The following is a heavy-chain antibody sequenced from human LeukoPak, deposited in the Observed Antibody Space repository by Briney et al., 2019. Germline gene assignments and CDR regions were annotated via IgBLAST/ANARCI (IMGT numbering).Heavy chain of an antibody. CDR2: IIPIFGTA. CDR1: GYTFTSYG. J-gene: IGHJ5*02. Sequence: GASVKVSCKASGYTFTSYGISWVRQAPGQGLEWMGGIIPIFGTANYAQKFQGRVTITTDESTSTAYMELSSLRSEDTAVYYCARSITMIVVAYNWFDPWGQGTLVTVSS. CDR3: ARSITMIVVAYNWFDP. D-gene: IGHD3-22*01. V-gene: IGHV1-69*05.